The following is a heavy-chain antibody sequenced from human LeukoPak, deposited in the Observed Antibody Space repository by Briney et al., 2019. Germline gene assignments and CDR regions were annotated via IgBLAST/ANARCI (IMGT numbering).Heavy chain of an antibody. J-gene: IGHJ4*02. CDR3: ARGHHYDSSGYDY. CDR2: INTNGDT. D-gene: IGHD3-22*01. V-gene: IGHV3-64*01. Sequence: GGSLRLSCAASGFTFSSYIMHWVRQAPGKGLEYVSTINTNGDTYYANSVKDRFTISRDNSKNTLYLQMGSLRGEDMAVYYCARGHHYDSSGYDYWGQGTLVTVSS. CDR1: GFTFSSYI.